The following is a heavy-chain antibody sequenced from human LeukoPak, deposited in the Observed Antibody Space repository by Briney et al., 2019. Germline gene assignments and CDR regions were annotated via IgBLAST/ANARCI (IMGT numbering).Heavy chain of an antibody. CDR3: AHSSSIAAAGSPWFDP. Sequence: LRLSCAASGFTLSSYGMHWVRQAPGKGLEWIGEINHSGSTNYNPSLKSRVTISVDTSKNQFSLKLSSVTAADTAVYYCAHSSSIAAAGSPWFDPWGQGTLVTVSS. V-gene: IGHV4-34*08. CDR1: GFTLSSYG. CDR2: INHSGST. J-gene: IGHJ5*02. D-gene: IGHD6-13*01.